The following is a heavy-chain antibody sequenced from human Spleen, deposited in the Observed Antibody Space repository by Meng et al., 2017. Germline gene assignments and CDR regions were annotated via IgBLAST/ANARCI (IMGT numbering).Heavy chain of an antibody. V-gene: IGHV4-61*01. CDR3: ARDYWGSLDY. Sequence: QVQLQGAGPGRVRPPETLSLTGSVSGASVSSGSNYWTWIRQPPGKGLEWIGYVYYNGHTSYKPSLKSRVTISMDTSKRQFSLKLTSVTAADAAVYYCARDYWGSLDYWGQGILVTVSS. J-gene: IGHJ4*02. D-gene: IGHD7-27*01. CDR1: GASVSSGSNY. CDR2: VYYNGHT.